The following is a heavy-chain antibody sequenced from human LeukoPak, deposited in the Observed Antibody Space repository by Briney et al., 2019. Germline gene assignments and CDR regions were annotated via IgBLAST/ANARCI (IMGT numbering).Heavy chain of an antibody. CDR2: INPNSGGT. Sequence: GASVKVSCKASGYTFTGYYMHWVRQAPGQGLEWMGWINPNSGGTNYAQKFQGGVTMTRDTSISTAYMELSRLRSDDTAVYYCARSTGYSSGWYPRSQYYFDYWGQGTLVTVSS. J-gene: IGHJ4*02. CDR1: GYTFTGYY. V-gene: IGHV1-2*02. D-gene: IGHD6-19*01. CDR3: ARSTGYSSGWYPRSQYYFDY.